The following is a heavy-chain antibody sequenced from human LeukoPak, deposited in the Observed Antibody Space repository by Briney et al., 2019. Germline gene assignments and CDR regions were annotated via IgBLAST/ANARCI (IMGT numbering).Heavy chain of an antibody. D-gene: IGHD2-15*01. J-gene: IGHJ5*02. CDR1: GFTFDDYA. CDR3: ARDYQGYCSGGSCYDSGFDP. Sequence: GRSLRLSCAASGFTFDDYAMHWVRQAPGKGLEWVSSISWNSGSIGYADSVKGRFTISRDNAKNSLYLQMNSLRAEDTAVYYCARDYQGYCSGGSCYDSGFDPWGQGTLVTVSS. CDR2: ISWNSGSI. V-gene: IGHV3-9*01.